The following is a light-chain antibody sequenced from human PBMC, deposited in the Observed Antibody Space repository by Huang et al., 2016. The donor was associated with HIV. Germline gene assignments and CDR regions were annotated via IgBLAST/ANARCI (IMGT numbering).Light chain of an antibody. CDR1: QTGSNNY. J-gene: IGKJ2*01. Sequence: EIVFTQSPGTLSLSPGERATISCRASQTGSNNYLAWYQQKPGQPPRRLLDGVSSRATGIPDRCSGSGSGTDFTLTISRLEPEDFAVYYCHQYGTSPRTFGQGTKLEIK. CDR3: HQYGTSPRT. V-gene: IGKV3-20*01. CDR2: GVS.